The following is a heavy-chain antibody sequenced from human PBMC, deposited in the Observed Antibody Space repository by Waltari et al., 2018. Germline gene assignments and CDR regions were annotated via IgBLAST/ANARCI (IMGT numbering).Heavy chain of an antibody. D-gene: IGHD6-13*01. J-gene: IGHJ4*02. Sequence: EVQLVESGGGLVKPGGSLRLSCAASGFTFSSYSMNWVRQAPGKGLEWVSSISSSSSYIYYADSVKGRFTISRDNSKNTLYLQMNSLRAEDTAVYYCAKDRRIAAEDYWGQGTLVTVSS. CDR2: ISSSSSYI. V-gene: IGHV3-21*01. CDR1: GFTFSSYS. CDR3: AKDRRIAAEDY.